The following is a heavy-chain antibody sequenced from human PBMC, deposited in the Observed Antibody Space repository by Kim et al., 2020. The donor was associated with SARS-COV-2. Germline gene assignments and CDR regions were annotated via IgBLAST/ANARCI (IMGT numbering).Heavy chain of an antibody. J-gene: IGHJ6*02. CDR1: GGSFSGYY. V-gene: IGHV4-34*01. D-gene: IGHD3-10*01. CDR3: SRAPEFPDV. CDR2: INHSGST. Sequence: SETLSLTCAVYGGSFSGYYWSWIRQPPGKGLEWIGEINHSGSTNYNPSLKSRVTISVDTSKNQFSLKLSSVTAADTAVDYCSRAPEFPDVWGQGTTVTVS.